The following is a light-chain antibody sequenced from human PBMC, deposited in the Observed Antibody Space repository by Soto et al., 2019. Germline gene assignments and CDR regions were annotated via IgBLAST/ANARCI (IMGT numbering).Light chain of an antibody. Sequence: QSVLTQPASVSGSPGQSITISCTRTSSDVGGYNYVSWYQQHPGKAPNLIIFDVSNRPSGVSNRFSGSKSGNSASLTISGLQAEDEADYYCSSYTGSNTPVVFGGGTQLTVL. CDR3: SSYTGSNTPVV. CDR1: SSDVGGYNY. CDR2: DVS. J-gene: IGLJ2*01. V-gene: IGLV2-14*01.